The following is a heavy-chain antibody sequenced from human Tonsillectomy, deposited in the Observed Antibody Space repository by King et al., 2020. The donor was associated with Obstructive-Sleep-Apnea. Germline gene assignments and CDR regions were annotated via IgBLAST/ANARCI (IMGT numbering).Heavy chain of an antibody. Sequence: EKREESGPGVGKREKRRAGNGNGEGGARRRGEEQRRGMSEEPGKGLEWIGYIYYSGSTYYNPSLKSRVTISVDTSKNQFSLKLSSVTAADTAVYYCATIAYYYDSSGYRKGSYEYYFDYWGQGTLVTVSS. V-gene: IGHV4-31*02. J-gene: IGHJ4*02. CDR3: ATIAYYYDSSGYRKGSYEYYFDY. CDR2: IYYSGST. CDR1: GGARRRGEEQ. D-gene: IGHD3-22*01.